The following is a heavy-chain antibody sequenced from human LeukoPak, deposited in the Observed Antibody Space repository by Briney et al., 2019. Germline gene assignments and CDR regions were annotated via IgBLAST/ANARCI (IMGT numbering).Heavy chain of an antibody. Sequence: GGSLRLSCAASGFTFSGSAMHWVRQSSGKGLECVGRIRSKANSYATAYAASVKGRSTISRDDSKNTAYLQMNSLKTEDKAVYYCTRDGVAGTNRYNWFDPWGQGTLVTVSS. V-gene: IGHV3-73*01. CDR1: GFTFSGSA. CDR3: TRDGVAGTNRYNWFDP. CDR2: IRSKANSYAT. J-gene: IGHJ5*02. D-gene: IGHD6-19*01.